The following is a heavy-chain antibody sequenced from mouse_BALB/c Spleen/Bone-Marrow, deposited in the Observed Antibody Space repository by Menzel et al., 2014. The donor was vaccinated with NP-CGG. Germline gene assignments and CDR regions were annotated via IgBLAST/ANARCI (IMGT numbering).Heavy chain of an antibody. J-gene: IGHJ3*01. CDR3: AICYGYDEFVY. V-gene: IGHV1S56*01. Sequence: QVHVKQSGPELVKPGASVKMSCKASGYTFTSYYIHWVKQRPGQGLEWIGWIYPGDGSTKYNEKFKGKTTLTADKSSSTAYMLLSSLTSEDSAIYFCAICYGYDEFVYWGQGTLVTVSA. CDR1: GYTFTSYY. CDR2: IYPGDGST. D-gene: IGHD2-2*01.